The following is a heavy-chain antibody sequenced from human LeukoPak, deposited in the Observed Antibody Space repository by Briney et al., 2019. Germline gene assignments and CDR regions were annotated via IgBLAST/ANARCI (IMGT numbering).Heavy chain of an antibody. Sequence: PSETLSLTCTVSGYSIGSGYYWGWIRQPPGKGLEWIGSIYHSGSTYYNPSLKSRVTISVDTSKNQFSLKLSSVTAADTAVYYCANVDYYDSSGYYSTANWFDPWGQGTLVTVSS. CDR2: IYHSGST. CDR1: GYSIGSGYY. CDR3: ANVDYYDSSGYYSTANWFDP. J-gene: IGHJ5*02. V-gene: IGHV4-38-2*02. D-gene: IGHD3-22*01.